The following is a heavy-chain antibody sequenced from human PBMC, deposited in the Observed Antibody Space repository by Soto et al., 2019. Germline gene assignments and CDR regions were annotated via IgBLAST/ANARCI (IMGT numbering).Heavy chain of an antibody. Sequence: QVQLQESGPGLVKPSETLSLTCTVSGGSISSYYWSWIRQPPGKGLEWIGYIYYSGSTNYNPSLKSRVTISVDTSKKQFSLKLSSVTAADTAVYYCARALPFGATNAFDIWGQGTMVTVSS. D-gene: IGHD1-26*01. V-gene: IGHV4-59*01. CDR2: IYYSGST. CDR3: ARALPFGATNAFDI. J-gene: IGHJ3*02. CDR1: GGSISSYY.